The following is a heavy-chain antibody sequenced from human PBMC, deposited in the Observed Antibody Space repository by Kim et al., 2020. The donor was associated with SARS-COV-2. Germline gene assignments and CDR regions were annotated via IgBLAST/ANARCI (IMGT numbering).Heavy chain of an antibody. Sequence: NPSLKSRLSISVDTSTNQFSLKLRSLTAADTAVYYCARLTNWNYVAYFDYWGQGTLVTVSS. CDR3: ARLTNWNYVAYFDY. J-gene: IGHJ4*02. D-gene: IGHD1-7*01. V-gene: IGHV4-39*01.